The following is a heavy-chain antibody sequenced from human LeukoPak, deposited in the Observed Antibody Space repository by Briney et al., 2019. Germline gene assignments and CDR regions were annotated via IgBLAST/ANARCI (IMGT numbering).Heavy chain of an antibody. V-gene: IGHV3-23*01. Sequence: PGGSLRLSCAASGFTFSSYAMSWVRQAPGKGLEWVSAISGSGGSTYYADSVKGRFTISRDSAKNSLYLQMNSLRAEDTAVYYCARDIVVVPAAITAYYYYGMDVWGQGTTVTVSS. CDR2: ISGSGGST. CDR1: GFTFSSYA. J-gene: IGHJ6*02. CDR3: ARDIVVVPAAITAYYYYGMDV. D-gene: IGHD2-2*01.